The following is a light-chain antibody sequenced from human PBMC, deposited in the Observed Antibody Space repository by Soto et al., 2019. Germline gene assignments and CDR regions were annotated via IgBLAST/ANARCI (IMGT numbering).Light chain of an antibody. V-gene: IGKV3-20*01. CDR1: QSVGSTY. J-gene: IGKJ4*01. Sequence: VVLTQSPGTLSLSPGERATLSCRASQSVGSTYLAWYQQKPGQAPRLLIYDASNRATGIPDRFSGSGSGTDFTLTISSLQSEDFAVYYCQQYTHLPPLTFAGGTNV. CDR3: QQYTHLPPLT. CDR2: DAS.